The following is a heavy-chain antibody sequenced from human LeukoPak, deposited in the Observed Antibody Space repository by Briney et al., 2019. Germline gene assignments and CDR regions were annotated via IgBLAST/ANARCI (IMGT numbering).Heavy chain of an antibody. Sequence: GGSLRLSCAASGFTFDDYGMSWVRQAPGKGLEWVSGINWNGDSTGYADSVKGRFTISRDNAKNSLYLQMNSLRAEDTAVYYCARDGYIAVAGTTFDYWGQGTLVTVSS. V-gene: IGHV3-20*04. CDR3: ARDGYIAVAGTTFDY. CDR2: INWNGDST. J-gene: IGHJ4*02. CDR1: GFTFDDYG. D-gene: IGHD6-19*01.